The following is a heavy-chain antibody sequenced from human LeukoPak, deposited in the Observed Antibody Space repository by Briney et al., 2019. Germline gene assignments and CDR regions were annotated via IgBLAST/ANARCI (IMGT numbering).Heavy chain of an antibody. Sequence: SQTLSLTCTVSGDSISSGDYYWSWIRQPAGKGLEWIGRISSSGSTNYNPSLKSRVTISVDTSKNQFSLKLSSVTAADTAVYYCARGTVDFDPWGQGTLVTVSS. J-gene: IGHJ5*02. V-gene: IGHV4-61*02. D-gene: IGHD4-23*01. CDR1: GDSISSGDYY. CDR2: ISSSGST. CDR3: ARGTVDFDP.